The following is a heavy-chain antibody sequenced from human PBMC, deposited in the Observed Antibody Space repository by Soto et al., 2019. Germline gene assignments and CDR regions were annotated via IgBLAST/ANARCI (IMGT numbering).Heavy chain of an antibody. J-gene: IGHJ6*02. CDR3: ARTNARSRYYYGMDV. Sequence: SETLCLTWTVSGGSISSGGYYWSWIRQHPGKGLEWIGSIYYSGSTYYNPSLKSRVTISVDTSKNQFSLKLSSVTAADTAVYYCARTNARSRYYYGMDVWGQGTTVTVS. D-gene: IGHD3-10*01. V-gene: IGHV4-39*01. CDR1: GGSISSGGYY. CDR2: IYYSGST.